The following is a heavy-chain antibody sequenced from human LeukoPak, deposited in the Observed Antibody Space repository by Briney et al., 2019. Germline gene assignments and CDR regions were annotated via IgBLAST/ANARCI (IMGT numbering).Heavy chain of an antibody. V-gene: IGHV3-23*01. CDR3: AKASLGSCTGAKCYHFDN. Sequence: GGSLRLSCAASGFTFSSYAMSWVRQAPGKGLEWVSAISGSGGSTYYADSVKGRFTISRDNSKNTLYLQMNSLRAEDTAIYYCAKASLGSCTGAKCYHFDNWGQGTLVTVSS. CDR2: ISGSGGST. J-gene: IGHJ4*02. D-gene: IGHD2-8*02. CDR1: GFTFSSYA.